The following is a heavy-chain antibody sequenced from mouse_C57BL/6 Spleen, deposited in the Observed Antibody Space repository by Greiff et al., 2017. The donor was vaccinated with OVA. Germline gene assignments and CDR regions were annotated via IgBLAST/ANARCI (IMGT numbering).Heavy chain of an antibody. V-gene: IGHV1-54*01. Sequence: QVQLKESGAELVRPGTSVKVSCKASGYAFTNYLIEWVKQRPGQGLEWIGVINPGSGGTNYNEKFKGKATLTADKSSSTAYMQLSSLTSEDSAVYFCARRGITTVVATPFAYWGQGTLVTVSA. J-gene: IGHJ3*01. CDR2: INPGSGGT. D-gene: IGHD1-1*01. CDR3: ARRGITTVVATPFAY. CDR1: GYAFTNYL.